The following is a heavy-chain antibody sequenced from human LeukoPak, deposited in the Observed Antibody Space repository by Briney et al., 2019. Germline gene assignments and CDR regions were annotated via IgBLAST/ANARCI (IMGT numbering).Heavy chain of an antibody. CDR3: ARDASGGWYVLS. CDR1: GFTFSSYW. V-gene: IGHV3-74*01. Sequence: GGSLRLSCAASGFTFSSYWMHWVRQAPGKGLVWVSRVNGDGSSTRYADSVKGRFTISRDNAKNTLYLQMDSLRAEDTALYYCARDASGGWYVLSWGQGTLVTVSS. CDR2: VNGDGSST. J-gene: IGHJ5*02. D-gene: IGHD6-19*01.